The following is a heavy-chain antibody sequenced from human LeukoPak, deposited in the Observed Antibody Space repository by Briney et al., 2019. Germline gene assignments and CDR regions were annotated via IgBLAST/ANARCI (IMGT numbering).Heavy chain of an antibody. J-gene: IGHJ6*03. CDR3: ARARRVVPAAIMHYYYYMDV. V-gene: IGHV1-69*05. CDR1: GGTFSSYA. D-gene: IGHD2-2*01. CDR2: IIPIFGTA. Sequence: SVKVSCKASGGTFSSYAISWVRQAPGQGLEWMGGIIPIFGTANYAQKFQGRVTITTDESASTAYMELSSLRSEDTAVYYCARARRVVPAAIMHYYYYMDVWGKGTTATVSS.